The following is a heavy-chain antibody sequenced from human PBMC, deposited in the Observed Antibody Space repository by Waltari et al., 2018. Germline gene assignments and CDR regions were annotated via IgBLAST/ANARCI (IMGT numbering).Heavy chain of an antibody. V-gene: IGHV1-24*01. J-gene: IGHJ4*02. D-gene: IGHD3-22*01. CDR3: ATKYYDSSLRDY. CDR1: GYTLTELS. CDR2: FGPEDGET. Sequence: QVQLVQSGAEVKKPGASVKVSCKVSGYTLTELSMQWVRQAPGKGLEWMGGFGPEDGETIYAQQFQGRVTMTDDTSTDTAYMELSSLRSEDTAVYYCATKYYDSSLRDYWGQGTLVTVSS.